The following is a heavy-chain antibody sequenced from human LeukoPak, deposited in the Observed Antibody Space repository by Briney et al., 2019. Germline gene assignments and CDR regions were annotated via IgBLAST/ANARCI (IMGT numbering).Heavy chain of an antibody. CDR2: INWNGGSI. V-gene: IGHV3-20*04. J-gene: IGHJ5*02. CDR3: ARGGRGASNWTPYNWFDP. D-gene: IGHD3/OR15-3a*01. CDR1: GFTFDDYG. Sequence: PGGSLRLSCAASGFTFDDYGMSWVRQAPGKGLEWVSGINWNGGSIGYADSVKGRFTISRDNSKNTLFLQMSSLRAEDTALYYCARGGRGASNWTPYNWFDPWGQGTLVTVSS.